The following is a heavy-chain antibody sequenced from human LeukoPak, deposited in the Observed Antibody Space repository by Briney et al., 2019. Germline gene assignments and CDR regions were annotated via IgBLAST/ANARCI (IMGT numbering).Heavy chain of an antibody. Sequence: PGGSLRLSCAASGFTFSSYGKSWVRQAPGKGLEGVSSISGSGGNTYYADSVKGRLTISRDNSENTLFLHMNSLRAEDTAVYYCAKALGGYHFDYWGQGTLVTVSS. V-gene: IGHV3-23*01. D-gene: IGHD3-16*01. CDR2: ISGSGGNT. CDR3: AKALGGYHFDY. J-gene: IGHJ4*02. CDR1: GFTFSSYG.